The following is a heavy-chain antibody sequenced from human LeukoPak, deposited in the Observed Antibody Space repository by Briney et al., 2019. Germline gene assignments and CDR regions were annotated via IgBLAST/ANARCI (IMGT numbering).Heavy chain of an antibody. CDR2: IRYDGSNK. J-gene: IGHJ3*02. D-gene: IGHD3-3*01. CDR1: GFTFSSYG. V-gene: IGHV3-30*02. CDR3: AKDATRVLRFLEAAFDI. Sequence: GGSLRLSCAASGFTFSSYGMHWVRQAPGKGVEWVAFIRYDGSNKYYADSVKGRFTISRDNSKNTLYLQMNSLRAEDTAVYYCAKDATRVLRFLEAAFDIWGQGTMVTVSS.